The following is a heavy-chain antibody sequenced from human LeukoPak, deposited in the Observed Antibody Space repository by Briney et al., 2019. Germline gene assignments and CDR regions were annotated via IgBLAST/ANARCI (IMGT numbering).Heavy chain of an antibody. V-gene: IGHV3-23*01. CDR3: ARDPCSGGSCGDAFDI. CDR2: ISGSGGST. CDR1: GFTFSSYA. J-gene: IGHJ3*02. D-gene: IGHD2-15*01. Sequence: GGSLRLSCAASGFTFSSYAMSWVRQAPGKGLEWVSAISGSGGSTYYADSVKGRFTISRDNAKNSLYLQMNSLRAEDTAVYYCARDPCSGGSCGDAFDIWGQGTMVTVSS.